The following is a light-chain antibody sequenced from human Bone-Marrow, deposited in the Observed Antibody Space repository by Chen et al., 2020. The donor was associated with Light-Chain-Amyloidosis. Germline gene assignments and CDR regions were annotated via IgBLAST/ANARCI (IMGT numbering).Light chain of an antibody. Sequence: QSALTQPASVSGSPGQSITISCTGTSSDVGGDNHVSWYQQHPDKAPKLLIFEFTNRPSWVPDRVSASKADTTASLRISVLQTEDGADYFCSTYTMANTRVFGSGTKVTVL. J-gene: IGLJ1*01. V-gene: IGLV2-14*01. CDR3: STYTMANTRV. CDR1: SSDVGGDNH. CDR2: EFT.